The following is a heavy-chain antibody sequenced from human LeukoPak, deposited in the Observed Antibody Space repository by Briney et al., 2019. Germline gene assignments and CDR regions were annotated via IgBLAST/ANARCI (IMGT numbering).Heavy chain of an antibody. V-gene: IGHV3-23*01. CDR2: ISGSGGST. D-gene: IGHD4-17*01. CDR3: AKSTTVTPLFDY. Sequence: GGSLRLSCAASGFTFSSYAMSWVRQAPGKGLERVSAISGSGGSTYYADSVKGRFTISRDNSKNTLYLQMNSLRAEDTAVYYCAKSTTVTPLFDYWGQGTLVTVSS. CDR1: GFTFSSYA. J-gene: IGHJ4*02.